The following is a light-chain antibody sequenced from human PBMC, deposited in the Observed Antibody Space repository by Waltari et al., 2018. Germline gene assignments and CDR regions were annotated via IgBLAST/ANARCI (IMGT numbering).Light chain of an antibody. J-gene: IGKJ1*01. V-gene: IGKV1-5*03. Sequence: IQMTQSPSTLSASVVARVNITCRASQSISSWLAWYQQKPGKATKLLIYKASSLESGVPSRFSGSGSGTEFTLTISSLQPDDFATYYCQQYNSYSWTFGQGTKVEIK. CDR3: QQYNSYSWT. CDR2: KAS. CDR1: QSISSW.